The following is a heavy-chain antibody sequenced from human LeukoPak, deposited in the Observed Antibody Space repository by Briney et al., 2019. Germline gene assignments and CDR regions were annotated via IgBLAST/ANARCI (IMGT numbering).Heavy chain of an antibody. Sequence: GGSLRLSCAASGFTFNIYNMNWVRQAPGKGLEWVSYISSLSTTKYYADSVKGRFTISRDNAKNSLYLEMNSLRAEDTAVYYCAREEEFSWYTNFYYYMDVWGKGTTVTVSS. V-gene: IGHV3-48*01. CDR1: GFTFNIYN. D-gene: IGHD6-13*01. CDR2: ISSLSTTK. CDR3: AREEEFSWYTNFYYYMDV. J-gene: IGHJ6*03.